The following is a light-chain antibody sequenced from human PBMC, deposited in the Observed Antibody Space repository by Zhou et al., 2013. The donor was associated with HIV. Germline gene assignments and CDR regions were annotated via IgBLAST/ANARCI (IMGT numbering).Light chain of an antibody. J-gene: IGKJ1*01. CDR1: QRLGSN. CDR3: QQFSASTWT. Sequence: EIVMTQSPATLSVSPGESATLSCRASQRLGSNLAWYQQKPGQAPRLLIYDASTRATDIPGRFSGSGSGTEFTLTISRLEPEDFAVYYCQQFSASTWTFGQGTKVETK. CDR2: DAS. V-gene: IGKV3-15*01.